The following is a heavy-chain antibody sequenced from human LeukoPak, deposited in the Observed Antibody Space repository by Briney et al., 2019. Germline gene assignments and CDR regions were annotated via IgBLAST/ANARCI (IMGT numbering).Heavy chain of an antibody. J-gene: IGHJ4*01. CDR2: MNVYNGNT. CDR1: GYTFTTYG. D-gene: IGHD4-17*01. Sequence: ASVKVSCKASGYTFTTYGISWVRQAPGQGLEWMGWMNVYNGNTNYAQKFQGRVTMTTDTSTNTAHMELRSLRSDDTAVYYCARDPTVINGGGRFSDYWGQGTLVTVSS. CDR3: ARDPTVINGGGRFSDY. V-gene: IGHV1-18*01.